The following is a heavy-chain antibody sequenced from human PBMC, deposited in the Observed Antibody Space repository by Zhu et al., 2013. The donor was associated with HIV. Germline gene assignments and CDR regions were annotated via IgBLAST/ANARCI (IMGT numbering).Heavy chain of an antibody. CDR3: ARSTNLHSSSWYRKGYYYYGMDV. Sequence: QVQLVQSGAEVKKPGSSVKVSCKASGGTFSSYAISWVRQAPGQGLEWMGGIIPIFGTANYAQKFQGRVTITADKSTSTAYMELSSLRSEDTAVYYCARSTNLHSSSWYRKGYYYYGMDVWGQGTTVTVSS. CDR2: IIPIFGTA. CDR1: GGTFSSYA. V-gene: IGHV1-69*06. J-gene: IGHJ6*02. D-gene: IGHD6-13*01.